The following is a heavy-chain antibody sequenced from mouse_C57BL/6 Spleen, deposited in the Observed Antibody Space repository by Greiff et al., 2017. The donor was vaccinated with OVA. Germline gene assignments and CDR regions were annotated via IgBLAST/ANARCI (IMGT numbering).Heavy chain of an antibody. V-gene: IGHV1-7*01. CDR1: GYTFTSYW. D-gene: IGHD2-1*01. J-gene: IGHJ2*01. Sequence: VHLVESGAELAKPGASVKLSCKASGYTFTSYWMHWVKQRPGQGLEWIGYINPSSGYTKYNQKFKDKATLTADKSSSTAYMQLSSLTYEDSAVYYCARGAGNYAYYFDYWGQGTTLTVSS. CDR2: INPSSGYT. CDR3: ARGAGNYAYYFDY.